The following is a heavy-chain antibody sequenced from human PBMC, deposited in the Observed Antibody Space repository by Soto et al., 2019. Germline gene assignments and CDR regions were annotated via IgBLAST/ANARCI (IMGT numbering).Heavy chain of an antibody. V-gene: IGHV1-18*01. J-gene: IGHJ4*02. D-gene: IGHD1-26*01. CDR2: ISAYNGNT. Sequence: QVQLVQSGAEVKKPGASVKVSCKASGYTFTSYGISWVRQAPGQGLEWMGWISAYNGNTNYAKKLQGRVTMTTNTSTTTANTELRSMRSDDTAVYYCARNGTGGTNTAYWGQGVLVTVSS. CDR3: ARNGTGGTNTAY. CDR1: GYTFTSYG.